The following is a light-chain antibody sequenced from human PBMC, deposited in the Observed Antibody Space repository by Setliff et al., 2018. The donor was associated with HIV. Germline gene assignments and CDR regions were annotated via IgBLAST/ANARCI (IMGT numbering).Light chain of an antibody. Sequence: QSVLTQPPSVSGAPGQRVTISCTGSSSNIGAGFDVHWYQLVPDTAPRLLIHNNNNRPSGVPDRFSGYRSGASASLAIAGLQADDEADYFCQSFDSSLSVFGTGTRSPS. CDR3: QSFDSSLSV. V-gene: IGLV1-40*01. CDR2: NNN. CDR1: SSNIGAGFD. J-gene: IGLJ1*01.